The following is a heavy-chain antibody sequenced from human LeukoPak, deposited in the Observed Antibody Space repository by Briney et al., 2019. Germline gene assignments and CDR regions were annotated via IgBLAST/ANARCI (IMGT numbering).Heavy chain of an antibody. CDR3: AKLRDVSRILTAGFDY. CDR1: GYTFTSYD. CDR2: MNPNSGNT. Sequence: ASVKVSCKASGYTFTSYDINWVRQATGQGLEWMGWMNPNSGNTGYAQKFQGRVTMTRNTSISTAYMELSSLRSEDTAVYYCAKLRDVSRILTAGFDYWGQGTLVTVSS. J-gene: IGHJ4*02. V-gene: IGHV1-8*01. D-gene: IGHD6-13*01.